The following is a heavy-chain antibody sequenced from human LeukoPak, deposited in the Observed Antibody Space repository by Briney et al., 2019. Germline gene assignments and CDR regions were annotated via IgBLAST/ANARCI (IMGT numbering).Heavy chain of an antibody. CDR2: IYTSGST. CDR1: GGSISSYY. CDR3: GRWARY. Sequence: PSETLSLTCTVSGGSISSYYWSWIRQPAGKGLEWIGRIYTSGSTNYNPSLKSRVIISIDTSKNEFYLKLNSVTAADTAVYYCGRWARYWGQGILVTVSS. V-gene: IGHV4-4*07. J-gene: IGHJ4*02.